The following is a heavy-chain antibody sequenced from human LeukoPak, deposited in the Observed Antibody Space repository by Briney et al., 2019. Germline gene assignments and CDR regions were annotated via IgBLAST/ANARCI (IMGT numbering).Heavy chain of an antibody. CDR2: ISGSGGST. Sequence: PGGSLRLSCAASGFTFSSYAMSWVRQAPGKGLEWVSAISGSGGSTYYADSVKGRFTISRDNSKSTLYLQMNSLRAEDTAVYYCAKDIQDRVFDYVWGSYLPGSTFDYWGQGTLVTVSS. CDR1: GFTFSSYA. D-gene: IGHD3-16*02. J-gene: IGHJ4*02. V-gene: IGHV3-23*01. CDR3: AKDIQDRVFDYVWGSYLPGSTFDY.